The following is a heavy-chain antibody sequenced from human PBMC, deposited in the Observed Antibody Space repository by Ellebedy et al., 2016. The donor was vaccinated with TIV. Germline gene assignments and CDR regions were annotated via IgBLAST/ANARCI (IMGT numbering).Heavy chain of an antibody. V-gene: IGHV3-23*01. J-gene: IGHJ4*02. Sequence: GESLKISCAASGFTSSNYAMSWVRQAPGEGLEWVSAISGDASATYYADSVRGRFTVSRDNSKDTLYLQMNSLRAEDTAVYYCAKEQGHGLPFDYWGQGALVSVSS. CDR2: ISGDASAT. CDR3: AKEQGHGLPFDY. D-gene: IGHD2-8*01. CDR1: GFTSSNYA.